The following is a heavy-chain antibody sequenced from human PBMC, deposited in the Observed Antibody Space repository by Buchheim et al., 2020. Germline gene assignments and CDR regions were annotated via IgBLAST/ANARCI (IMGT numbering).Heavy chain of an antibody. CDR2: IYYSGST. V-gene: IGHV4-59*01. D-gene: IGHD6-19*01. CDR3: ARLTTSYSSGWYWFDP. J-gene: IGHJ5*02. Sequence: QVQLQESGPGLVKPSETLSLTCTVSGGSISSYYWSWIRQPPGKGLEWIGYIYYSGSTNYNPSLKSRVTISVDTSKNQFSLKLSSVTAADTAVYYCARLTTSYSSGWYWFDPWRQGTL. CDR1: GGSISSYY.